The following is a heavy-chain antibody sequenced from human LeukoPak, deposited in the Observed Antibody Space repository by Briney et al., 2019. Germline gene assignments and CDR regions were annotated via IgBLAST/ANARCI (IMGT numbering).Heavy chain of an antibody. V-gene: IGHV4-30-2*01. CDR2: IYHSGST. D-gene: IGHD2-2*02. CDR1: GGSISSGGYY. J-gene: IGHJ6*03. Sequence: SETLSLTCTVSGGSISSGGYYWSWIRQPPGKGLEWIGYIYHSGSTYYNPSLKSRVTISVDRSKNQFSLKLSSVTAADTAVYHCARVWVVVPAAILTNYYYYYMDVWGKGTTVTVSS. CDR3: ARVWVVVPAAILTNYYYYYMDV.